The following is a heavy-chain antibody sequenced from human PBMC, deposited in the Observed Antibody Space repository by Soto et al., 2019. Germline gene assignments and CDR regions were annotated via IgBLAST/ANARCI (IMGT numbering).Heavy chain of an antibody. CDR2: ISSSSSTI. D-gene: IGHD3-22*01. V-gene: IGHV3-48*01. Sequence: EVPLVESGGGLVQPGGSLRLSCAASGFTFSTYSMNWVRQAPGKGLEWVSYISSSSSTIFYTDSVKGRFTVSRDNAKSSLYLQMNSLRAADTAVYYCARLTYYYDSSGRPAYWGQGTLVNVSS. CDR1: GFTFSTYS. CDR3: ARLTYYYDSSGRPAY. J-gene: IGHJ4*02.